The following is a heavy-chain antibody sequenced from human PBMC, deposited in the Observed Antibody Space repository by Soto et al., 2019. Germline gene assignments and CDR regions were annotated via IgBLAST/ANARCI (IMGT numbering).Heavy chain of an antibody. CDR3: ARADPDASVGY. Sequence: KPSETLSLTCTVSGGSMSSHYWTWLRQPPGKGLEWIGYISYSGSTYYNPSLKSRVTISADTSQNQFSLKLSSVIAADTAVYYCARADPDASVGYWGQGTLVTVSS. J-gene: IGHJ4*02. D-gene: IGHD3-16*01. V-gene: IGHV4-59*11. CDR2: ISYSGST. CDR1: GGSMSSHY.